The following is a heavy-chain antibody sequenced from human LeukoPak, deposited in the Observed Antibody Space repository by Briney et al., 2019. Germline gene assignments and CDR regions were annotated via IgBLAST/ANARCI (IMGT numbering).Heavy chain of an antibody. J-gene: IGHJ4*02. V-gene: IGHV3-23*01. CDR3: AKDSGPYTSGYYGH. Sequence: GGSVRLSCAASGFTFSSYAMSWVRQAPGKRLEWVSAISGGGVTSYYADSVKGRFTISRDNSKNTLFLQMNSLRAEDTAVYYCAKDSGPYTSGYYGHWGQGTLVTVP. CDR2: ISGGGVTS. CDR1: GFTFSSYA. D-gene: IGHD3-22*01.